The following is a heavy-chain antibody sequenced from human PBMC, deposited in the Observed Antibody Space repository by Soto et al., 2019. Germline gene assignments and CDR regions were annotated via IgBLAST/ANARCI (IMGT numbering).Heavy chain of an antibody. D-gene: IGHD6-13*01. Sequence: QVQLVESGGGVVQPGRSLRLSCAASGFTFSTYAMHWVRQAPGKGLEWVSFISYDGSKKYYADSAKGRFTISRDNSKNTLYLQMNSLRTEDTTMYYCTRGSSSWSNWFDPWGQGTLVTVSS. CDR1: GFTFSTYA. CDR2: ISYDGSKK. CDR3: TRGSSSWSNWFDP. J-gene: IGHJ5*02. V-gene: IGHV3-30*01.